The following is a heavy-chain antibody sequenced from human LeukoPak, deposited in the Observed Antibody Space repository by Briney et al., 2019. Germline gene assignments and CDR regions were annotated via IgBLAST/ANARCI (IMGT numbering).Heavy chain of an antibody. Sequence: GGSLRLSCAASGFTFSSYSMNWVRQAPGKGLEWVSSISSSSSYIYYADSVKGRFTISRDNAKNSLYLQMNSLRAEDTAVYYCARDWAGTNESDYWGQGTLVTVSS. CDR1: GFTFSSYS. CDR3: ARDWAGTNESDY. D-gene: IGHD6-19*01. V-gene: IGHV3-21*01. CDR2: ISSSSSYI. J-gene: IGHJ4*02.